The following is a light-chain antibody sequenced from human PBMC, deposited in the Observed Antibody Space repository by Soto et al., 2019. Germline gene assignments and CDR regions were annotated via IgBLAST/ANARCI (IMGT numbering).Light chain of an antibody. CDR3: QQYGSSPT. CDR1: QSVSSSY. Sequence: EIVLTQSPGTLSLSPWERATLSCRASQSVSSSYLAWYQQKPGQAPRLLIYGASSRATGIPDRFSGSGSGTDFTLTISRLEPEDFAVYYCQQYGSSPTFGQGTKVEI. J-gene: IGKJ1*01. V-gene: IGKV3-20*01. CDR2: GAS.